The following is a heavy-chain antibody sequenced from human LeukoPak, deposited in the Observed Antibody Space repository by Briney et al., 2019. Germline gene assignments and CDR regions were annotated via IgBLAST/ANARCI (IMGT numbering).Heavy chain of an antibody. CDR2: INHSGST. CDR1: GGSFSGYY. V-gene: IGHV4-34*01. Sequence: SETLSLTCAVYGGSFSGYYWSWIRQPPGKGLEWIGEINHSGSTNYNPSLESRVTISVDTSKNQFSLKLSSVTAADTAVYYCARGGTVVVVITTLNYFDYWGQGTLVTVSS. J-gene: IGHJ4*02. D-gene: IGHD3-22*01. CDR3: ARGGTVVVVITTLNYFDY.